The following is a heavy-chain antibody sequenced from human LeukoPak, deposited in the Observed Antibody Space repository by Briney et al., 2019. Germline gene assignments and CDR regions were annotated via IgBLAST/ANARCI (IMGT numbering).Heavy chain of an antibody. CDR3: ASSSAMVTHSFDY. Sequence: SETLSLTCTVSGGSISSSSYYWGWIRQPPGQGLEWIGTIYYSGSTYYNPSLKSRVTISVDTSKNQFSLKLSSVTAADTAVYYCASSSAMVTHSFDYWGQGTLVTVSS. CDR1: GGSISSSSYY. J-gene: IGHJ4*02. D-gene: IGHD5-18*01. CDR2: IYYSGST. V-gene: IGHV4-39*01.